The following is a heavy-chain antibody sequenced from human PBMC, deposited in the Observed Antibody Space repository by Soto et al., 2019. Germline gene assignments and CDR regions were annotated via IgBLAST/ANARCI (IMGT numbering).Heavy chain of an antibody. Sequence: GVLRLSCNCSGFRFSEHAMTWVRQAPGKGLEWVSFIRNTPYGGTTDYAASVRGRFTISRDDSESIAYLQMNSLKTEDSGVYYCSRGSFGYYGPWGPGTLVTVSS. V-gene: IGHV3-49*04. CDR1: GFRFSEHA. D-gene: IGHD2-2*03. J-gene: IGHJ5*02. CDR2: IRNTPYGGTT. CDR3: SRGSFGYYGP.